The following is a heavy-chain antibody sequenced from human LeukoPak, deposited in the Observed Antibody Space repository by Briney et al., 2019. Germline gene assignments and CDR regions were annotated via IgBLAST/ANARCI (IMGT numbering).Heavy chain of an antibody. CDR3: AKGRLVVTAFDY. J-gene: IGHJ4*02. Sequence: GGSLRLSCAASGFTFSSYAMSWVRQAPGKGLEWVSVISGSGTGTYYADSVKGRFTFSRDNSKNTLYLQMDSLRAEDTAVYYCAKGRLVVTAFDYWGQGTLVTVSS. D-gene: IGHD2-15*01. V-gene: IGHV3-23*01. CDR1: GFTFSSYA. CDR2: ISGSGTGT.